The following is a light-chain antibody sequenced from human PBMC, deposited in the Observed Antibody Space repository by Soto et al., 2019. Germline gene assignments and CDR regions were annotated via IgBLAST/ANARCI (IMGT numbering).Light chain of an antibody. CDR1: QAINNW. J-gene: IGKJ4*01. V-gene: IGKV1D-12*01. CDR3: QQANSFPLT. Sequence: DIQVTQSPSSVSASVGDRVTITCRASQAINNWLAWYQQKPGKAPKLLIYTTSNLQSGVPSRFSGSGSGTDFNLTISSLQPEDFATYCCQQANSFPLTFGGGTKVEIK. CDR2: TTS.